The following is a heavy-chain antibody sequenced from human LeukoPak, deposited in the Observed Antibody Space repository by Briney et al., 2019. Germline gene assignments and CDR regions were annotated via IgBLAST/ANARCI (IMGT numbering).Heavy chain of an antibody. CDR1: GFTYSSYA. Sequence: GGSLRLSCAASGFTYSSYAMSWVRQAPGKGLEWVSAISGSGGSTYYADSVKGRFTISRDNSKNTLYLQMNSLRAEDTAVYYCAKEASGLNTVTTPLGYFDYWGQGTLVTVSS. CDR2: ISGSGGST. CDR3: AKEASGLNTVTTPLGYFDY. V-gene: IGHV3-23*01. D-gene: IGHD4-17*01. J-gene: IGHJ4*02.